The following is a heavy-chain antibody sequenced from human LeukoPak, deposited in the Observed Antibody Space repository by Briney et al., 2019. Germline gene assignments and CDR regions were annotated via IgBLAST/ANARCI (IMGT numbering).Heavy chain of an antibody. Sequence: GASVKLSCKASGYTFTSYGISWVRQAPGQGLEWMGWISAYNGNTNYAQKLQGRVTMTTDTSTSTAYMDLRRLRSDDTDLYYYERDHGYVLRYFGWLGLAVFDIWGQGTMVTVSS. J-gene: IGHJ3*02. CDR3: ERDHGYVLRYFGWLGLAVFDI. CDR2: ISAYNGNT. D-gene: IGHD3-9*01. CDR1: GYTFTSYG. V-gene: IGHV1-18*01.